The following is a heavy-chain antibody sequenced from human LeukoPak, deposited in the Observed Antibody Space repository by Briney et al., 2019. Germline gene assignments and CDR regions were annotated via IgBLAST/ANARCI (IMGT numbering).Heavy chain of an antibody. CDR1: GDSIRRGNYY. D-gene: IGHD3-16*02. CDR2: INPSGST. V-gene: IGHV4-61*02. Sequence: SETLSLTCSVSGDSIRRGNYYWSWIRQSAGKGLEWIGRINPSGSTNYNPSLKSRVIMSVDTSKNQFSLKLSSVTAADTAVYYCARGYDYVWGSYRLEYFQHWGQGTLVTVSS. J-gene: IGHJ1*01. CDR3: ARGYDYVWGSYRLEYFQH.